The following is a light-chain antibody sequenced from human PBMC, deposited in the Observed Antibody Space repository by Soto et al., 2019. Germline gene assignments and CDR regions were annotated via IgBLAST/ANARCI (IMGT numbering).Light chain of an antibody. CDR2: GAS. V-gene: IGKV3D-15*01. J-gene: IGKJ5*01. CDR3: QQYGPSLIT. CDR1: QTVLSN. Sequence: EIVMTHSPATLSVSPWERATLSCRASQTVLSNLAWYQQKPGQAPRLLIYGASSRATGIPDRFSGSGSGTEFTLTISSLQSEDYALYYCQQYGPSLITFGQGTRLEIK.